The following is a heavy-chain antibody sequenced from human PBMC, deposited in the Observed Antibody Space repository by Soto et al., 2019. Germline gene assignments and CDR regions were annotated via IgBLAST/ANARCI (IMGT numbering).Heavy chain of an antibody. CDR1: GYSFTRYW. D-gene: IGHD2-15*01. CDR2: LYPGGSDT. J-gene: IGHJ4*01. V-gene: IGHV5-51*01. Sequence: GESLKISCKGSGYSFTRYWNGWVRQMPGKRLERLGILYPGGSDTRYCPSFQGQVTISADKAIGTAYLQWSSLKASDTAMYYCAREVVVADAGTRTLIHYSAYWRHRTLDTVS. CDR3: AREVVVADAGTRTLIHYSAY.